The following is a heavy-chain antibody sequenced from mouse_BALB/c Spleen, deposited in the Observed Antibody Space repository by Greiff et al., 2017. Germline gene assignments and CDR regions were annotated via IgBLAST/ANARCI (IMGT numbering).Heavy chain of an antibody. Sequence: VQLVESGAELAKPGASVKMSCKASGYTFTSYWMHWVKQRPGQGLEWIGYINPSTGYTEYNQKFKDKATLTADKSSSTAYMQLSSLTSEDSAVYYCARDGNYDFDYWGQGTTLTVSS. CDR2: INPSTGYT. V-gene: IGHV1-7*01. CDR1: GYTFTSYW. D-gene: IGHD2-1*01. J-gene: IGHJ2*01. CDR3: ARDGNYDFDY.